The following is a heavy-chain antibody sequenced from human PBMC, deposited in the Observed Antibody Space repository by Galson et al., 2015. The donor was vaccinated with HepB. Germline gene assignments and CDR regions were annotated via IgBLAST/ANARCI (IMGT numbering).Heavy chain of an antibody. D-gene: IGHD3-16*01. CDR2: IGGSGTKT. J-gene: IGHJ4*02. Sequence: SLRLSCAASGFTFTRYAMNWVRQAPGKGLEWVSSIGGSGTKTSYPGPVKGRFTISRTNSKNTVYLPMSSLRAEDTAIYYCAKGAILGGTPHYFDYWGQGTLVPVSS. CDR1: GFTFTRYA. V-gene: IGHV3-23*01. CDR3: AKGAILGGTPHYFDY.